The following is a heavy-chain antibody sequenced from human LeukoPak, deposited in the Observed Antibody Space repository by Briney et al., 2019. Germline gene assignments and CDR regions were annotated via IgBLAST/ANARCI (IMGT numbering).Heavy chain of an antibody. D-gene: IGHD2-2*01. CDR3: AKEVRYCSSTSCSL. CDR2: IRYDGSNK. V-gene: IGHV3-30*02. J-gene: IGHJ4*02. CDR1: GFTFSSYG. Sequence: PGGSLRLSCAASGFTFSSYGMHWVRQAPGKGLEWVAFIRYDGSNKYYADSVKGRFTISRDNSKNTLYLQMNSLRAEDTAVYYCAKEVRYCSSTSCSLWGQGTLVTVSS.